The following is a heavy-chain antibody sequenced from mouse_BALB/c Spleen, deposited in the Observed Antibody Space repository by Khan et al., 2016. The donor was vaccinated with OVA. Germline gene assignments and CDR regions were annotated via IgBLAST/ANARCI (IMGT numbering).Heavy chain of an antibody. CDR1: GYTFTSNT. Sequence: QMQLQESGPELARPGASVRMSCKASGYTFTSNTMHWIKQRPGQGLEWIGYINPWSGYTNSNQNFKDKATLTADKSSRTAYMHLSSLTSEDSAVYYCARGRTGDTMDSWGQGTAVTVSA. D-gene: IGHD1-1*01. CDR3: ARGRTGDTMDS. V-gene: IGHV1-4*01. J-gene: IGHJ4*01. CDR2: INPWSGYT.